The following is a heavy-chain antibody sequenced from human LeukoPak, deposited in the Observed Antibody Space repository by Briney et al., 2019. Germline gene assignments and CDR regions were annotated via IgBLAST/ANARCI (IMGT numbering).Heavy chain of an antibody. CDR2: IYYTGST. D-gene: IGHD4-17*01. V-gene: IGHV4-59*01. J-gene: IGHJ4*02. Sequence: SETLSLTCAVYGGSFSDYSWNWIRQPPGKGLEWIGYIYYTGSTNYNPSLMSRVTISVDRSKNQLSLRLSSVTAADTAMYYCARGTVTTGFFDYWGQGTLVTVSS. CDR1: GGSFSDYS. CDR3: ARGTVTTGFFDY.